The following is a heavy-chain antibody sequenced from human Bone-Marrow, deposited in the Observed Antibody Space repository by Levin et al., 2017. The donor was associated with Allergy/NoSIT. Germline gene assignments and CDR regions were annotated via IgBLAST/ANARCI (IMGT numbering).Heavy chain of an antibody. Sequence: GGSLRLSCAASGFTFSTYWMHWVRQAPGKGLVWVSRIQSNGKTNYADSVKGRFTISRDNAKNTLYPQMNSLTVAATPVYYCARDRFYSDSGSNFSWFDPRGQGALVTVTS. V-gene: IGHV3-74*01. CDR1: GFTFSTYW. CDR2: IQSNGKT. J-gene: IGHJ5*02. D-gene: IGHD3-10*01. CDR3: ARDRFYSDSGSNFSWFDP.